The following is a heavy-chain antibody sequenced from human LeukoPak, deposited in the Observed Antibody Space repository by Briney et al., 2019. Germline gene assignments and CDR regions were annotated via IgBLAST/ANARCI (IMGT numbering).Heavy chain of an antibody. D-gene: IGHD6-13*01. J-gene: IGHJ4*02. CDR1: GGSISSSSYY. V-gene: IGHV4-39*07. Sequence: SETLSLTCTVSGGSISSSSYYWGWIRQPPGKGLEWIGSIYTSGSTNYNPSLKSRVTISVDTSKNQFSLKLSSVTAADTAVYYCARGIAAAGDRMYYFDYWGQGTLVTVSS. CDR3: ARGIAAAGDRMYYFDY. CDR2: IYTSGST.